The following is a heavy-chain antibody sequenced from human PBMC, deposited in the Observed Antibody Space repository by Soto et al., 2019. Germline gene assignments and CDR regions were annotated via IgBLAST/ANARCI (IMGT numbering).Heavy chain of an antibody. Sequence: GASVKVSCKASGNTFTGYYMHWVRQAPGQGLEWMGWINPNSGGTNYAQKFQGWVTMTRDTSISTAYMELSRLRSDDTAVYYCARGGDCTNGVCFTYYYYGMDVWGQGTTVTISS. J-gene: IGHJ6*02. CDR2: INPNSGGT. CDR1: GNTFTGYY. CDR3: ARGGDCTNGVCFTYYYYGMDV. V-gene: IGHV1-2*04. D-gene: IGHD2-8*01.